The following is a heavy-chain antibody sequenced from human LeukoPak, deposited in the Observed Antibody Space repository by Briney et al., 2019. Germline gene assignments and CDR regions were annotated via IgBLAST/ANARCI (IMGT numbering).Heavy chain of an antibody. CDR1: GFTFSSYA. Sequence: GGSLRLSCAASGFTFSSYAMSWVRQAPRKGLEWVSAISGSGGSTYYADSVKGRFTISRDNSKNTLYLQMNSLRAEDTAVYYCAKGGLGYCSGGSCPRAVDYWGQGTLVTVSS. CDR2: ISGSGGST. CDR3: AKGGLGYCSGGSCPRAVDY. V-gene: IGHV3-23*01. D-gene: IGHD2-15*01. J-gene: IGHJ4*02.